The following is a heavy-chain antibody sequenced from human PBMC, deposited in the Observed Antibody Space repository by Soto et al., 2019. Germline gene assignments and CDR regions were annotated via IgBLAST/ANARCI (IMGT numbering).Heavy chain of an antibody. CDR3: ARGVLEWLLRDSYYYYMDV. CDR2: TDDTGST. CDR1: GDYIRSSY. D-gene: IGHD3-3*01. J-gene: IGHJ6*03. Sequence: SETLCLTCTVSGDYIRSSYWNWIRQAPGKGLEWIGYTDDTGSTNYNPSLKSRVTISVDMSKNQYSLKLSSVTAADTAVYYCARGVLEWLLRDSYYYYMDVWGKGTTVTVSS. V-gene: IGHV4-59*01.